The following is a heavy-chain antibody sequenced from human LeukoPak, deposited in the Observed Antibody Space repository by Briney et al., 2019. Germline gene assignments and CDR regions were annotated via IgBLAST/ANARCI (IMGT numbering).Heavy chain of an antibody. J-gene: IGHJ4*02. CDR1: GYGFTDYW. D-gene: IGHD2-21*02. CDR2: TYPGDSDT. CDR3: ARAEGRAYCGGDCYAGLDY. Sequence: GESLKISCKGFGYGFTDYWIAWVRQMPGRGLEWMGTTYPGDSDTRYSPSFQGQVTISADKSINTAYLQWSSLKASDTALYYCARAEGRAYCGGDCYAGLDYWGQGTLVTVSS. V-gene: IGHV5-51*01.